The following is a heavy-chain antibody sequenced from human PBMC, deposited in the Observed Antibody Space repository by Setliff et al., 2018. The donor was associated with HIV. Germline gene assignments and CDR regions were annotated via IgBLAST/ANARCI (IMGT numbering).Heavy chain of an antibody. CDR1: GFSFGFSLRNYN. J-gene: IGHJ4*02. CDR3: ARAPAVTTSLFFDY. D-gene: IGHD4-17*01. V-gene: IGHV3-30*04. Sequence: GGSLRLSCAASGFSFGFSLRNYNMNWVRQAPGKGLEWVAVISFDGSNQYYEDSVKGRFTISRDNPKNTLYLQMNSLRAEDTAVYYCARAPAVTTSLFFDYWGQGTLVTVS. CDR2: ISFDGSNQ.